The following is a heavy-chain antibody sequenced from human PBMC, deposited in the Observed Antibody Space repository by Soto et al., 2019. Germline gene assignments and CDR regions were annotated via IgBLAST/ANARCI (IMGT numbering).Heavy chain of an antibody. CDR1: GYSFTSYW. Sequence: GESLKISCKGSGYSFTSYWIGWLRQMTGKGLDWMGIIYPGDSDTRYSPSFQGQVTISADKSISTAYLQWSSLKASDTAMYYCARLGGIVVVPAAMFYYYGMDVWGQGTTVTVS. D-gene: IGHD2-2*01. CDR2: IYPGDSDT. CDR3: ARLGGIVVVPAAMFYYYGMDV. J-gene: IGHJ6*02. V-gene: IGHV5-51*01.